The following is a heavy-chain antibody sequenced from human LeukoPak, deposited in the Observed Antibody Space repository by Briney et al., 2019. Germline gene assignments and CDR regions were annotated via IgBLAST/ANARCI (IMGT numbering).Heavy chain of an antibody. J-gene: IGHJ1*01. Sequence: GGSLRLSCAASGFTFSSYGVHWVRQAPGKGLEWVAVISYDGSNKYYADSVKGRFTISRDNSKNTLYLQMNSLRAEDTAVYYCAKDPFPMVRGVIRGYFQHWGQGTLVTVSS. V-gene: IGHV3-30*18. CDR3: AKDPFPMVRGVIRGYFQH. CDR2: ISYDGSNK. CDR1: GFTFSSYG. D-gene: IGHD3-10*01.